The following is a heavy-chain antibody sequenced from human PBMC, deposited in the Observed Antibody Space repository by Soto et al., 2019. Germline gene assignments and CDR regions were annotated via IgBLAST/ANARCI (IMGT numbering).Heavy chain of an antibody. CDR2: TYYRSKWYY. D-gene: IGHD1-26*01. CDR1: GERVSSNSAG. V-gene: IGHV6-1*01. Sequence: SQTPSLTCAITGERVSSNSAGCSWFRQSPSRGLEWLGRTYYRSKWYYEYAVYVRGRITINPDTSKNQHSLQLNSVTTEDTAVYFCARGEQYSGRIFDYWGQGTLVTVSS. J-gene: IGHJ4*01. CDR3: ARGEQYSGRIFDY.